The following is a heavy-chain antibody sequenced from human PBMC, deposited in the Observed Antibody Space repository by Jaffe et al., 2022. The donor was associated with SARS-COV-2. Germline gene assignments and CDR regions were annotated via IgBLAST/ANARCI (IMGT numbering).Heavy chain of an antibody. J-gene: IGHJ4*02. CDR2: IHSDGSLT. CDR1: GFTFSSNW. CDR3: ARDHNGLT. D-gene: IGHD1-20*01. V-gene: IGHV3-74*01. Sequence: EVQLVESGGGLVQPGGSLRLSCAASGFTFSSNWMHWVRQAPGKGLVWVSRIHSDGSLTIYADSVKGRFTISRDNAKNTLYLQMNSLTAEDTAVYYCARDHNGLTWGQGTLVTVSS.